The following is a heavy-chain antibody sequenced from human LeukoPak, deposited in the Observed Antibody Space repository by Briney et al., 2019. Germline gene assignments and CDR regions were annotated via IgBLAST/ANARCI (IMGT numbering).Heavy chain of an antibody. J-gene: IGHJ6*02. CDR3: ARALGYCSGGSCYGDYYYGMDV. V-gene: IGHV3-33*01. CDR1: GFTFSSYG. Sequence: GGSLRLSCAASGFTFSSYGMHWVRQAPGKGLEWVAVIWYDGSNKYYADSVKGRFTISRDNSKNTLYVQMNSLRAEDTAVYYCARALGYCSGGSCYGDYYYGMDVWGQGTTVTVSS. CDR2: IWYDGSNK. D-gene: IGHD2-15*01.